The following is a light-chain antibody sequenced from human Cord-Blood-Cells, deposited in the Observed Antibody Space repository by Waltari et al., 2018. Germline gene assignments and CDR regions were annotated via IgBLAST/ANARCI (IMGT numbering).Light chain of an antibody. V-gene: IGKV4-1*01. CDR3: QQYYSTRT. CDR2: WAS. CDR1: QSVLYSSNNKNY. Sequence: DIVMTQSPDSLAVSLGERATINCKSSQSVLYSSNNKNYLAWYQQKPGLPPKLLIYWASTRESGVPDRFSGSGSGTDFTLTISSLQAEDVAVYYCQQYYSTRTFGQGTKVEIK. J-gene: IGKJ1*01.